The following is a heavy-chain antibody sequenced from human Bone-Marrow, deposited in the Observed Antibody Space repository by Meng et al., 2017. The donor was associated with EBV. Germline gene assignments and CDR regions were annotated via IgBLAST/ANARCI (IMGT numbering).Heavy chain of an antibody. Sequence: VYPQQWGARLFNPWATLVLTCPVDGGSFSGYSWSWIRKPPGKGLEWIGEFNHSGSTNYNPSLKSRVTISVDTSKNQFSLKLSSVTAADTAVYYCARFAGEVAEPGGVDHWGQGTLVTVSS. CDR3: ARFAGEVAEPGGVDH. CDR2: FNHSGST. V-gene: IGHV4-34*01. CDR1: GGSFSGYS. J-gene: IGHJ4*02. D-gene: IGHD2-15*01.